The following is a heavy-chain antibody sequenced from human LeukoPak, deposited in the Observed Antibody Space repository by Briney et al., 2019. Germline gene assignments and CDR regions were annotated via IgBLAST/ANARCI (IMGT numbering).Heavy chain of an antibody. J-gene: IGHJ3*02. V-gene: IGHV5-51*01. Sequence: GESLKISCKGSGYSFTSYWIGWVRQMPGKGLEWMGIIYPGDSDTRYSPSFQGQVTISADKSISTAYLQWSSLKASDTAMYYCATHNWNDDDAFDIWGQGTMVTVSS. D-gene: IGHD1-20*01. CDR3: ATHNWNDDDAFDI. CDR1: GYSFTSYW. CDR2: IYPGDSDT.